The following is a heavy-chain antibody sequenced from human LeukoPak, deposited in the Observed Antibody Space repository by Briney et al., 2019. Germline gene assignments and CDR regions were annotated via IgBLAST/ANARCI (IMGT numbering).Heavy chain of an antibody. CDR2: INHSGST. D-gene: IGHD2-2*01. CDR3: ARGLIVVVPAVRGNWFDP. V-gene: IGHV4-34*01. CDR1: GGSFSGYY. Sequence: SETLSLTCAVYGGSFSGYYWSWICQPPGKGLEWIGEINHSGSTNYNPSLKSRVTISVDTSKNQFSLKLSSVTAADTAVYYCARGLIVVVPAVRGNWFDPWGQGTLVTVSS. J-gene: IGHJ5*02.